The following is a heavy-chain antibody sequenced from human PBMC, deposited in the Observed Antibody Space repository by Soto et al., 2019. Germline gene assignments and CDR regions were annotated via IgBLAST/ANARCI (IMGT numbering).Heavy chain of an antibody. D-gene: IGHD5-12*01. CDR3: ARGSSGPDY. V-gene: IGHV1-3*04. CDR1: GYSFPNYY. J-gene: IGHJ4*02. Sequence: ASVQGSCKASGYSFPNYYRHWARQAPGQGLEWMGWINTGNGNTRYSHKFQGRVTITGDTSASTACMDLSNLRSEDTAVYYCARGSSGPDYWGQGTLVTVSS. CDR2: INTGNGNT.